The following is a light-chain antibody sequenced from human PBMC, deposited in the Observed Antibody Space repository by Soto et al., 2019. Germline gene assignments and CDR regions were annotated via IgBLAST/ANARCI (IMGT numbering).Light chain of an antibody. V-gene: IGKV1-27*01. CDR1: QGIRNF. J-gene: IGKJ3*01. CDR2: AVS. Sequence: DIQMTQSPSSLSSSVGDRATITCRASQGIRNFLAWYQQKPGKLPELLIYAVSALHTGVPSRFSGSGSGTDFTLTISSLQPEDVATYYCQHYNSAPFTFGPGTKVDIK. CDR3: QHYNSAPFT.